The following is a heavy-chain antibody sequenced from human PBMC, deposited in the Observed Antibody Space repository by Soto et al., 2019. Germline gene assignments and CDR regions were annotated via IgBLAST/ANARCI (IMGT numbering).Heavy chain of an antibody. J-gene: IGHJ6*02. D-gene: IGHD3-10*01. CDR2: IIPILGIA. CDR3: ARDGYYGSGSPNSYYYYGMDV. Sequence: QVQLVQSGAEVKKPGSSVKVSCKASGGTFSSYTISWVRQAPGQGLEWMGRIIPILGIANYAQKFQGRVTSTADKSTSTAYMELRSLRSEDTAVYYCARDGYYGSGSPNSYYYYGMDVWGQGTTVTVSS. CDR1: GGTFSSYT. V-gene: IGHV1-69*08.